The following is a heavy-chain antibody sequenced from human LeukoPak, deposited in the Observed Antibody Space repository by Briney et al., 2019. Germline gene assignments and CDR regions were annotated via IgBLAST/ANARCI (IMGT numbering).Heavy chain of an antibody. V-gene: IGHV4-61*02. CDR2: IYASGST. Sequence: SETLSLTCTVSGGSISSGSYYWTWIRRPAGKGREWIGRIYASGSTNYNPSLKSRVTISVDTSKNQFSLRLSSVTAADTAVYYCARRGRWLQHFDYWGQGTLVTVSS. CDR3: ARRGRWLQHFDY. D-gene: IGHD5-24*01. CDR1: GGSISSGSYY. J-gene: IGHJ4*02.